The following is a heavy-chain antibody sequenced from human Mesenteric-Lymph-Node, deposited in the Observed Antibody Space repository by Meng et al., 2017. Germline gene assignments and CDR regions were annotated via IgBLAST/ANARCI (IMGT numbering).Heavy chain of an antibody. CDR3: AREMKGLGYFDY. J-gene: IGHJ4*02. D-gene: IGHD3/OR15-3a*01. V-gene: IGHV3-74*01. Sequence: DVQVVASGVGHIRTVQSLGLSSAASGFTLGGYLMHLVRQAPGKGLVWVSGINSDGRVIRYVDSVRGRFTISRDNSKNTLYLQMNSLRAEDTAVYYCAREMKGLGYFDYWGQGTLVTGSS. CDR2: INSDGRVI. CDR1: GFTLGGYL.